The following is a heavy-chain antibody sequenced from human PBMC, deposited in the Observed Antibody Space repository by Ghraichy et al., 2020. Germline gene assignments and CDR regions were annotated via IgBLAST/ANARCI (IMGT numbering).Heavy chain of an antibody. CDR2: IYYSGST. D-gene: IGHD3-10*01. CDR1: GGSVSSGSYY. CDR3: ARDGMVRGLRRFDP. V-gene: IGHV4-61*01. Sequence: SETLSLTCTVSGGSVSSGSYYWSWIRQPPGKGLEWIGYIYYSGSTNYNPSLKSRVTISVDTSKNQFSLKLSSVTAADTAVYYCARDGMVRGLRRFDPWGQGTLVTVSS. J-gene: IGHJ5*02.